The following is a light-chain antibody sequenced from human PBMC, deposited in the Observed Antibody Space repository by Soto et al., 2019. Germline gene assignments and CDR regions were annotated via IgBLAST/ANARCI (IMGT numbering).Light chain of an antibody. CDR3: QSYDSSLSGPV. CDR1: NSNIGAGSD. J-gene: IGLJ3*02. V-gene: IGLV1-40*01. Sequence: QAVVTQPPSVSGAPGQRVTISCTGSNSNIGAGSDVHWYQQYPGTTPKLLIYGDRYRPSGVPDRFSGAKSGTSASLAITGLQAEDEADYYCQSYDSSLSGPVFGGGTKLTVL. CDR2: GDR.